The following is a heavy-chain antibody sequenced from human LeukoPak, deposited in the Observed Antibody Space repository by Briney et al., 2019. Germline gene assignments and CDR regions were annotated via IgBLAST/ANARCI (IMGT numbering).Heavy chain of an antibody. J-gene: IGHJ4*02. Sequence: ASVKVSCKASGYTFTSYGISWVRQAPGQGLEWMGWISAYNGNTNYAQKLQGRVTMTTDTSISTAYMEVSRLRSDDTAVYYCVREGRGPQTDYWGQGALVTVSS. V-gene: IGHV1-18*01. D-gene: IGHD3-10*01. CDR2: ISAYNGNT. CDR3: VREGRGPQTDY. CDR1: GYTFTSYG.